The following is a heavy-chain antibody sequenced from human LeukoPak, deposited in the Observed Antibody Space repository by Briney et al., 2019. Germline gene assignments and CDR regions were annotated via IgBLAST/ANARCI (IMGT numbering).Heavy chain of an antibody. CDR2: MTYNGNHA. CDR1: GLPQGRHA. J-gene: IGHJ5*02. CDR3: VKEPELMPSGDWFDP. D-gene: IGHD1-14*01. V-gene: IGHV3-23*01. Sequence: PGGPLTLPRVPSGLPQGRHAMRGVRPAPGKELEGVSGMTYNGNHAYYADSVQGRFTISRDNSKDTLYLQMNSLRDEDTAIYYCVKEPELMPSGDWFDPWGQGTLVTVSS.